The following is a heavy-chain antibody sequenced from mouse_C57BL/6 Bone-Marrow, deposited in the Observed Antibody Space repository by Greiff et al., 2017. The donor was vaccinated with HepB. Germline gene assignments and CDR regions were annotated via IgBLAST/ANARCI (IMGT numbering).Heavy chain of an antibody. CDR1: GFTFSSYA. J-gene: IGHJ4*01. V-gene: IGHV5-4*01. CDR2: ISDGGSYT. D-gene: IGHD2-1*01. Sequence: EVQRVESGGGLVKPGGSLKLSCAASGFTFSSYAMSWVRQTPEKRLEWVATISDGGSYTYYPDNVKGRFTISRDNAKNNLYLQMSHLKSEDTAMYYCARVSMVTHAMDYWGQGTSVTVSS. CDR3: ARVSMVTHAMDY.